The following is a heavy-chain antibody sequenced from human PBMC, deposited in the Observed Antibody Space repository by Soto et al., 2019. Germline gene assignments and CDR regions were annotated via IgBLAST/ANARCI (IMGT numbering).Heavy chain of an antibody. J-gene: IGHJ4*02. CDR2: ISWDGGST. CDR1: GFPFDDYT. V-gene: IGHV3-43*01. D-gene: IGHD6-19*01. CDR3: AKDVGPFSSGWYQTTYDY. Sequence: PGGSLRLSCAASGFPFDDYTMHWVRQAPGKGLEWVSLISWDGGSTYYADSVKGRFTISRDNSKNSLYLQMNSLRTEDTALYYCAKDVGPFSSGWYQTTYDYWGQGTLVTVSS.